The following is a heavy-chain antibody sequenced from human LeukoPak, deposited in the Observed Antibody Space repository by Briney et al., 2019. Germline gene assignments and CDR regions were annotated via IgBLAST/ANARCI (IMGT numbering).Heavy chain of an antibody. CDR2: ISSSGSTI. V-gene: IGHV3-48*03. CDR3: ARGNPLLAQPDSGTYYETLDY. J-gene: IGHJ4*02. Sequence: GGSLRLSCAASGFTFSSYEMNWVRHAPGKGLEWVSYISSSGSTIYYADSVKGRFTISRDNAKNSLYLQMNSLRAEDTAVYYCARGNPLLAQPDSGTYYETLDYWGQGTLVTVSS. CDR1: GFTFSSYE. D-gene: IGHD1-26*01.